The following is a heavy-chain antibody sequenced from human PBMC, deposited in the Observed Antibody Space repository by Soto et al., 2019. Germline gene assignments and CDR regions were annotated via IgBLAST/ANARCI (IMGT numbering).Heavy chain of an antibody. CDR1: GGSIGRGNFY. CDR3: ARQNVQIGPGFFDY. Sequence: PPETLSVTYSVSGGSIGRGNFYWSWIHQPPGKGLEWLTSIYHTGTIYITPSLRSRLTIPSDTSRNQFSLNLTSVTAADTALYFCARQNVQIGPGFFDYWGRSTLLIVS. D-gene: IGHD3-10*02. V-gene: IGHV4-30-4*01. CDR2: IYHTGTI. J-gene: IGHJ4*02.